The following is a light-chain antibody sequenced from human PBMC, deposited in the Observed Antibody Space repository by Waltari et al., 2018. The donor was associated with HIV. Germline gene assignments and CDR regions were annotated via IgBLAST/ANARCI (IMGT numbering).Light chain of an antibody. J-gene: IGKJ2*01. V-gene: IGKV1-39*01. CDR2: STS. CDR1: QSISRN. Sequence: DIQMTQSPSSLSASVGAGLTITCRASQSISRNLNWYQQKPGKAPKLLIHSTSSLQRGVPSRFSGSGAGTEFTLTISGLQFEDSATYYCQQSYTSPHTFGQGTNVEIK. CDR3: QQSYTSPHT.